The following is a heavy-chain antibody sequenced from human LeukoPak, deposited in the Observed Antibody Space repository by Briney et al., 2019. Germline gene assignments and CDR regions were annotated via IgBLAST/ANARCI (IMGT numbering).Heavy chain of an antibody. CDR3: ARGATGTWDAFDI. CDR2: IIPIFGTA. D-gene: IGHD1-1*01. Sequence: GASVKVSCKASGGTFSSHAISWVRQAPGQGLEWMGGIIPIFGTANYAQKFQGRVTITTDESTSTAYMELSSLRSEDTAVYYCARGATGTWDAFDIWGQGTMVTVSS. J-gene: IGHJ3*02. V-gene: IGHV1-69*05. CDR1: GGTFSSHA.